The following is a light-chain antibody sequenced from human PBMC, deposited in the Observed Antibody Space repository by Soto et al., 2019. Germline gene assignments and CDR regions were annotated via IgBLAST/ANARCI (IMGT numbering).Light chain of an antibody. J-gene: IGKJ4*01. CDR2: KTS. CDR1: QSISSW. CDR3: QQYKSFSLT. Sequence: DIQMTQSPSTLSASVGDRATITCRASQSISSWLAWYQQKPGKAPKLLIYKTSNLASGVPSRFSGSGSGTEFSLTISSLQPDDFAAYYCQQYKSFSLTFGGGTRVEIK. V-gene: IGKV1-5*03.